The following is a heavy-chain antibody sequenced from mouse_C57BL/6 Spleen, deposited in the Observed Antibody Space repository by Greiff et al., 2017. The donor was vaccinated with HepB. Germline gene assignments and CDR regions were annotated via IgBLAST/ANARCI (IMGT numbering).Heavy chain of an antibody. CDR3: ARSYYSDINAMDY. J-gene: IGHJ4*01. CDR2: IDPSDSET. Sequence: QVQLQQPGAELVRPGSSVKLSCKASGYTFTSYWMHWVKQRPIQGLEWIGNIDPSDSETNYNQKFKDKATLTVDKSSSTAYMQLSSLTSEDSAVYDSARSYYSDINAMDYWGQGTSVTVSS. V-gene: IGHV1-52*01. CDR1: GYTFTSYW. D-gene: IGHD2-12*01.